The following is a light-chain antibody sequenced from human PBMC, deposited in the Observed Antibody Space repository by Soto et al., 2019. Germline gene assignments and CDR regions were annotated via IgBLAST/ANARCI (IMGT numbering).Light chain of an antibody. CDR2: ENN. Sequence: QAVVTQPPSVSATPGQTVTISCSGSSSNIGNNYVSWYQQLPGTAPKLLIYENNKRPSGIPDRFSASKSGTSATLGITGLQTGDEADYYCGTWDSNLSAVVFGGGTKVTVL. CDR1: SSNIGNNY. CDR3: GTWDSNLSAVV. J-gene: IGLJ2*01. V-gene: IGLV1-51*02.